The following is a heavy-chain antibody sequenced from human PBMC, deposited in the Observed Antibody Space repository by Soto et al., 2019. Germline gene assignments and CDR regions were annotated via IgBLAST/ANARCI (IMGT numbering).Heavy chain of an antibody. J-gene: IGHJ3*02. V-gene: IGHV1-69*01. CDR1: GGTFSSYA. D-gene: IGHD2-15*01. CDR2: IIPIFGTA. Sequence: QVQLVQSGAEVKKPGSSVKVSCKASGGTFSSYAISWVRQAPGQGLEWMGGIIPIFGTANYAQKFQGRVTITADESTSTAYTELSSLSSEDTAVYYCARPFYGGTAFDIWGQGTMVTVSS. CDR3: ARPFYGGTAFDI.